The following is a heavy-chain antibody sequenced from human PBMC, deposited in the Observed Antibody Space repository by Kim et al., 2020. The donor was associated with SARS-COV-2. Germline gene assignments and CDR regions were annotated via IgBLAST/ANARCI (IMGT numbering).Heavy chain of an antibody. CDR2: VSPAGSIS. J-gene: IGHJ3*01. D-gene: IGHD3-22*01. V-gene: IGHV5-51*01. CDR1: GYSFTDFW. Sequence: GESLKISCEGSGYSFTDFWIAWVRHMPGRGLEWMGIVSPAGSISKYSPSFQGQVTISADKSINTAFLQWSSLKASDTAMYHCARCHFSDSRGNYWANSFDFWGPGTMVTVSS. CDR3: ARCHFSDSRGNYWANSFDF.